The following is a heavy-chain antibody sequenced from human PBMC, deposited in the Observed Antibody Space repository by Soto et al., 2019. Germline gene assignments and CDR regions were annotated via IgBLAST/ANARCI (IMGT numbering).Heavy chain of an antibody. Sequence: ASVKVSCKASGYTFTRSGISWVRQAPGQGPERMGWISSYNGDTNYAQKLQGRVNMTTDTSPSTAYMELRSLRSDNTAEYYNAGAFFLAAAGLNYAFDSWGRGTRVTVSS. CDR3: AGAFFLAAAGLNYAFDS. D-gene: IGHD6-13*01. V-gene: IGHV1-18*01. CDR1: GYTFTRSG. CDR2: ISSYNGDT. J-gene: IGHJ3*02.